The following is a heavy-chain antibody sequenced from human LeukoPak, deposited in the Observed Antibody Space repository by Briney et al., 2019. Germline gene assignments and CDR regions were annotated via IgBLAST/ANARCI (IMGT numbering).Heavy chain of an antibody. CDR2: ILYDGSNK. J-gene: IGHJ4*02. Sequence: GGSLRLSCAASGFTFSSYAMHWVRQAPGKGREWVAVILYDGSNKYYADSVKGRFTISRDNSKNTLYLQMNSLRAEDTAVYYCAASYSSGWYGSTVDYWGQGTLVTVSS. D-gene: IGHD6-19*01. CDR1: GFTFSSYA. CDR3: AASYSSGWYGSTVDY. V-gene: IGHV3-30-3*01.